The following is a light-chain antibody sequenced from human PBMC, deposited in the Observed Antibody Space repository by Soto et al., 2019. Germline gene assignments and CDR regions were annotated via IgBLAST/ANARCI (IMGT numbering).Light chain of an antibody. J-gene: IGKJ1*01. CDR3: QQYNSYS. CDR2: HAS. V-gene: IGKV1-5*01. Sequence: DIPMSHSPSLPPASVCDSVTNTCRASQSISNWLAWYQQKPGTAPKVLIYHASNLQSGVPSRFSGSGSGTEFTLTISSLQPDDFATYYCQQYNSYSFGQGTKVDIK. CDR1: QSISNW.